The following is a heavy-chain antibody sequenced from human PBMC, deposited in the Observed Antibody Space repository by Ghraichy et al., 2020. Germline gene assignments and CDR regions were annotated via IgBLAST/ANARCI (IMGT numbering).Heavy chain of an antibody. Sequence: TLSLTCTVSGGSISNSYYYWGWIRQPPGKGLEWIGNIFYSGTTYYNPSLRGRVAVSVDTSKNQFSLKLSSVTAADTAVYYCASLIAASDHWYFHLWGRGTLVTVSS. CDR2: IFYSGTT. D-gene: IGHD6-6*01. CDR1: GGSISNSYYY. J-gene: IGHJ2*01. V-gene: IGHV4-39*07. CDR3: ASLIAASDHWYFHL.